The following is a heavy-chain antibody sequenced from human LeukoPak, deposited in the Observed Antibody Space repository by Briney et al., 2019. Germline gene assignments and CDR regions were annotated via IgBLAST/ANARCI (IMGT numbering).Heavy chain of an antibody. CDR3: AAEYYDILTGYGRVLDY. Sequence: GGSLRLSCEASGFTFSSYAMHWVRQAPGKGLEYVSAISSNGGSTYYANSVKGRFTISRDNSKNTLYLQMGSLRAEDMAVYYCAAEYYDILTGYGRVLDYWGQGTLVTVSS. V-gene: IGHV3-64*01. CDR1: GFTFSSYA. J-gene: IGHJ4*02. CDR2: ISSNGGST. D-gene: IGHD3-9*01.